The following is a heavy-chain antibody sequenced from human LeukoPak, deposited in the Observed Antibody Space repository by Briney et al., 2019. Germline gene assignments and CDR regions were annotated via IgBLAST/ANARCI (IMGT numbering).Heavy chain of an antibody. J-gene: IGHJ4*02. V-gene: IGHV3-30-3*01. Sequence: GGSLRLSRAAYGFSFSSFPFHWVRQAPGKGLDWVAVISYDGTVTYYADSVQGPFTISRDTSKNTLYLQMDSLRAEDSAVYYCARDRFRGIPDYFDYWGQGTLVTVPS. CDR3: ARDRFRGIPDYFDY. CDR2: ISYDGTVT. CDR1: GFSFSSFP. D-gene: IGHD6-13*01.